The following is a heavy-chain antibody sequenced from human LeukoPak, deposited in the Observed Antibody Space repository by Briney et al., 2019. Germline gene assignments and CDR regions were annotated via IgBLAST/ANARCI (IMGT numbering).Heavy chain of an antibody. CDR3: ARMTMVTTYFDY. CDR2: IYYSGNT. V-gene: IGHV4-39*01. Sequence: SETLSLTCTVSGGSISSSSYYWGWIRQPPGKGLEWIGSIYYSGNTYYNPSLKSRVTISVDTSKNQFSLKLGSVTAADTAVYYCARMTMVTTYFDYWGQGTLVTVSS. D-gene: IGHD4-17*01. CDR1: GGSISSSSYY. J-gene: IGHJ4*02.